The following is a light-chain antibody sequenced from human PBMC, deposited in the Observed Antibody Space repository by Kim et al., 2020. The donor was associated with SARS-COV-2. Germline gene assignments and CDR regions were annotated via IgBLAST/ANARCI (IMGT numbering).Light chain of an antibody. CDR3: QQYNNWPPWT. CDR2: DAS. V-gene: IGKV3-15*01. CDR1: QSVSSN. Sequence: YPGERATLSRRASQSVSSNLAWYQQKPGQAPRLLIYDASTRATGIPARFSGSGSGTEFTLTIGSLQSEDFAVYYCQQYNNWPPWTFGQVTKVEIK. J-gene: IGKJ1*01.